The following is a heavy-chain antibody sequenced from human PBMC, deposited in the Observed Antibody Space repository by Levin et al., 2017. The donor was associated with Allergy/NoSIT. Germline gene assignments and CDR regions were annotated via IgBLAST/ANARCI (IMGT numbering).Heavy chain of an antibody. CDR3: ARGGRYYDSSGYYGY. CDR1: GGSVSSGSYY. J-gene: IGHJ4*02. CDR2: IYYSGST. D-gene: IGHD3-22*01. Sequence: SQTLSLTCTVSGGSVSSGSYYWSWIRQPPGKGLEWIGYIYYSGSTNYNPSLKSRVTISVDTSKNQFSLKLSSVTAADTAVYYCARGGRYYDSSGYYGYWGQGTLVTVSS. V-gene: IGHV4-61*01.